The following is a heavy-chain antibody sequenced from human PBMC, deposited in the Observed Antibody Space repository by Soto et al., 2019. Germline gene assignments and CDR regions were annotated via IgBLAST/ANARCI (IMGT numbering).Heavy chain of an antibody. Sequence: GGSLRLSCVASGFTFSRYNMHWVRQAPGKGLEWVAYVTTSGDTMFYADPVEGRFAISRDVAKNSVHLQMNSLGDEDTAVYYCVREEASGSSGLTYHYYYNGMDVWGQGTTVTVSS. CDR1: GFTFSRYN. D-gene: IGHD3-10*01. CDR3: VREEASGSSGLTYHYYYNGMDV. J-gene: IGHJ6*02. V-gene: IGHV3-48*02. CDR2: VTTSGDTM.